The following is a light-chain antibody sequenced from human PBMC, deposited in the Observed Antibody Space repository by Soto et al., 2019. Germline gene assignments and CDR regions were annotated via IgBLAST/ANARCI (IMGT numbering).Light chain of an antibody. Sequence: EIVLTQSPGTMSVSPGERVTLSCRASQSVSSNFLAWHQQKPGQAPRLLIYGASSRAGGIPDRFRGSGCGTDFTLTIYSLEPEDFAVYYCQQYGSAPFTFGPGTTVDVK. V-gene: IGKV3-20*01. CDR3: QQYGSAPFT. CDR2: GAS. CDR1: QSVSSNF. J-gene: IGKJ3*01.